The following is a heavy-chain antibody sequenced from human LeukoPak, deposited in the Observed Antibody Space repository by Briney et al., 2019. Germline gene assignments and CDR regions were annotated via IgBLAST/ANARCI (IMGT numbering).Heavy chain of an antibody. CDR2: VIGSGKST. Sequence: GGSLRLSCAASEFTFNTYAMSWVRQAPGKGLEWVSGVIGSGKSTFYADSVKGRFTISRDNFRNTLYLQMNSLRVEDTAVYYCTRPHVDGGYYYHQYWGQGTLVAVSS. V-gene: IGHV3-23*01. CDR1: EFTFNTYA. J-gene: IGHJ4*02. CDR3: TRPHVDGGYYYHQY. D-gene: IGHD3-22*01.